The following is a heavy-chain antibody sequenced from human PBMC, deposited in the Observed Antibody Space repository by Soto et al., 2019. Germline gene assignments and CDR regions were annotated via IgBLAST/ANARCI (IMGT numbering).Heavy chain of an antibody. CDR3: ASVDTASRWFDP. D-gene: IGHD5-18*01. J-gene: IGHJ5*02. Sequence: SETLSLTCTVSGGSISSYYWSWIRQPPGKGLEWIGYIYYSGSTNYNPSLKSRVTISVDTSKNQFSLKLSSVTAADTAVYYCASVDTASRWFDPWGQGTLVTVSS. CDR2: IYYSGST. V-gene: IGHV4-59*01. CDR1: GGSISSYY.